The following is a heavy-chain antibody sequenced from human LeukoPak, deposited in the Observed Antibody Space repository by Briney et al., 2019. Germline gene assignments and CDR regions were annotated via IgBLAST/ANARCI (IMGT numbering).Heavy chain of an antibody. CDR3: AREDYSNFEYYMDV. CDR2: IYSGGST. V-gene: IGHV3-66*02. Sequence: GGPLRLSCAASGFTVSSNYMSWVRQAPGKGLEWVSVIYSGGSTYYADSVKGRFTISRDNSKNTLYLQMNSLRAEDTAVYYCAREDYSNFEYYMDVWGKGTTVTVSS. D-gene: IGHD4-11*01. J-gene: IGHJ6*03. CDR1: GFTVSSNY.